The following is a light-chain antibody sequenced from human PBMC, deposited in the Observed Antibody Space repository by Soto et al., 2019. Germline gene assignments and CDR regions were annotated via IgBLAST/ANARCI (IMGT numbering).Light chain of an antibody. Sequence: EIVLTQSPGTLSLSPGERATLSCRASQSVSSSYLAWYQQKPGQAPRLLIYGASSRATGIPDRFSGSGSGKDFTLTISRLEPEDVAVYSCQQYGSSHFTYGPGTKVDIK. J-gene: IGKJ3*01. V-gene: IGKV3-20*01. CDR1: QSVSSSY. CDR2: GAS. CDR3: QQYGSSHFT.